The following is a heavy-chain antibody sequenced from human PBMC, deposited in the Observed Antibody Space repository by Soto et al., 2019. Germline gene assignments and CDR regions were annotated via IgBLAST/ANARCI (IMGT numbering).Heavy chain of an antibody. CDR3: ARSQGSSTSLEIYYYYYYGMDV. J-gene: IGHJ6*02. V-gene: IGHV1-69*13. D-gene: IGHD2-2*01. CDR1: GGTFSGYA. CDR2: IIPISGTA. Sequence: SVKVSCKASGGTFSGYAISWVRQAPGQGLEWMGGIIPISGTANYAQKFQGRVTITADESTSTAYMELSSLRSEDTAVYYCARSQGSSTSLEIYYYYYYGMDVWGQGTTVTVSS.